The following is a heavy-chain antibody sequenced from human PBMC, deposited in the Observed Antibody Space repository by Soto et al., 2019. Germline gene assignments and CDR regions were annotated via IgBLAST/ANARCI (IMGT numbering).Heavy chain of an antibody. CDR1: GGTFSSYT. J-gene: IGHJ1*01. CDR2: IIPILGIA. CDR3: ARVERTLYFQH. D-gene: IGHD1-1*01. V-gene: IGHV1-69*02. Sequence: QVQLVQSGAEVKKPGSSVKVSCKASGGTFSSYTISWVRQAPGQGLEWMGRIIPILGIANSAQKFQGRVTITADKSTSTAYMELSSLRSEDTAVYYCARVERTLYFQHWGQGTLVTVSS.